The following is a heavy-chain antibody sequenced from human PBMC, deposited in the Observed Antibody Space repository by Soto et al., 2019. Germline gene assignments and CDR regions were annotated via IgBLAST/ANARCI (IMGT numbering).Heavy chain of an antibody. D-gene: IGHD4-17*01. CDR3: ARCMTTDTLSRPYYSYGMDV. V-gene: IGHV1-69*01. Sequence: QVQLVQSGAEVKKPGSSVKVSCKASGGTFSSYAISWVRQAPGQGLEWMGGIIPIFGTANYAQKFQGRVTITADESTSPAYMELSSLRSEDTAVYYCARCMTTDTLSRPYYSYGMDVWGQGTTVTVSS. J-gene: IGHJ6*02. CDR1: GGTFSSYA. CDR2: IIPIFGTA.